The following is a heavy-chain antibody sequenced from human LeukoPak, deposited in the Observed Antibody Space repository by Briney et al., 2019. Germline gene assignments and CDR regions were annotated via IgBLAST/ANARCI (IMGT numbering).Heavy chain of an antibody. D-gene: IGHD1-26*01. CDR2: INPNTGAT. CDR1: GHTLTGHY. J-gene: IGHJ6*02. CDR3: ASVGVVADYGLDV. Sequence: ASVKVSCKTSGHTLTGHYLHWVRQAPGQGLEWMGWINPNTGATTYAQRFQGRVTLTRDTSISTAYMDLSRLRPGDTAVYYCASVGVVADYGLDVWGQGTTVTVSS. V-gene: IGHV1-2*02.